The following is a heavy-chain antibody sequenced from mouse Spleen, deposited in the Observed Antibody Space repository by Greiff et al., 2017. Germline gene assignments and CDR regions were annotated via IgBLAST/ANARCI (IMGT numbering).Heavy chain of an antibody. Sequence: VQLQQPGAELVKPGASVKLSCKASGYTFTSYWMQWVKQRPGQGLEWIGEIDPSDSYTNYNQKFKGKATLTVDTSSSTAYMQLSSLTSEDSAVYYCARWLLYAMDYWGQGTSVTVSS. J-gene: IGHJ4*01. CDR3: ARWLLYAMDY. CDR1: GYTFTSYW. CDR2: IDPSDSYT. D-gene: IGHD2-3*01. V-gene: IGHV1-50*01.